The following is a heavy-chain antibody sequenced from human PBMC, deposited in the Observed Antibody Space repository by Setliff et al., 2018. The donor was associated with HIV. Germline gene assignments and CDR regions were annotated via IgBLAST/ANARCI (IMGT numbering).Heavy chain of an antibody. Sequence: KPSETLSLTCTVSGGSISSFFWSWIRQPPEKGLEWIGHISYSGSTNYNPSLKSRVTISVDTSKNQFSLKLTSVTAADTAVYYCARRRSPPSGFYSKYYMDVWGKGTTVTVSS. CDR2: ISYSGST. V-gene: IGHV4-59*08. CDR1: GGSISSFF. D-gene: IGHD3-22*01. CDR3: ARRRSPPSGFYSKYYMDV. J-gene: IGHJ6*03.